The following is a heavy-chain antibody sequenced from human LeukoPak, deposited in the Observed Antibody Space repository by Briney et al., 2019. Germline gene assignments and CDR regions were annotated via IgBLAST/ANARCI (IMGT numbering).Heavy chain of an antibody. Sequence: SETLSLTCAVYGGSFSGYYWSWIRQPPGKGLEWIGEINHSGSTNYNPSLKSRVTISVDTSKNQFSLKLSSVTAADTAVYYCARASTGIKYYDSSGYYYNLDYWGQGTLVTVSS. D-gene: IGHD3-22*01. CDR1: GGSFSGYY. CDR3: ARASTGIKYYDSSGYYYNLDY. V-gene: IGHV4-34*01. J-gene: IGHJ4*02. CDR2: INHSGST.